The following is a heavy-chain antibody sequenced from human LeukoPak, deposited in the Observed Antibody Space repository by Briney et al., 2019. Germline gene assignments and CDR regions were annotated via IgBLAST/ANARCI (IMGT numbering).Heavy chain of an antibody. CDR1: GGTFSSYA. CDR2: TIPIFGTA. Sequence: SVKVSCKASGGTFSSYAISWVRQAPGQGLEWMGTTIPIFGTANYAQKFQGRVTITADESTSTAYMELSSLRSEDTAVYYCAREGSSSAWWRAFDIWGQGTMVTVSS. D-gene: IGHD6-19*01. V-gene: IGHV1-69*13. CDR3: AREGSSSAWWRAFDI. J-gene: IGHJ3*02.